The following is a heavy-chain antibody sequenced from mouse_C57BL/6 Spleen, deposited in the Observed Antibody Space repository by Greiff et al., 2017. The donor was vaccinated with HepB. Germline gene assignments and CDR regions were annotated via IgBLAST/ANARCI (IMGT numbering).Heavy chain of an antibody. J-gene: IGHJ2*01. D-gene: IGHD2-4*01. CDR3: TRDRVYDYDGGGLFDY. CDR2: ISSGGDYI. V-gene: IGHV5-9-1*02. Sequence: EVQGVESGEGLVKPGGSLKLSCAASGFTFSSYAMSWVRQTPEKRLEWVAYISSGGDYIYYADTVKGRFTISRDNARNTLYLQMSSLKSEDTAMYYCTRDRVYDYDGGGLFDYWGQGTTLTVSS. CDR1: GFTFSSYA.